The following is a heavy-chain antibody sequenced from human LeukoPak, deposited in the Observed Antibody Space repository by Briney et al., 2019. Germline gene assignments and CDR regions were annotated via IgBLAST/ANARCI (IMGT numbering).Heavy chain of an antibody. CDR3: ARDRSGYSGYECQAY. Sequence: GGSLRLSCAASGFTFSDYYMSWIRQAPGKGLEWVSYISSGGTYIYYADSVKGRFTISRDNTKNSLYLQMNSLRAEDTAVYYCARDRSGYSGYECQAYWGQGTLVTVSS. V-gene: IGHV3-11*04. D-gene: IGHD5-12*01. J-gene: IGHJ4*02. CDR2: ISSGGTYI. CDR1: GFTFSDYY.